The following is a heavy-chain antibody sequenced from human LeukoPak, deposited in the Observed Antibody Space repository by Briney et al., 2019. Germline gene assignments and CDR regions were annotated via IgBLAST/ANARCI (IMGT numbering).Heavy chain of an antibody. CDR2: ISSIRSYK. CDR3: ARDEMGAGGKLVDYFAY. J-gene: IGHJ4*02. CDR1: GFTFSTYM. D-gene: IGHD5-24*01. V-gene: IGHV3-21*01. Sequence: GGSLRLSCAPSGFTFSTYMINWVPPAPRKGGGWVSSISSIRSYKYYAHSPKGPCTISRDNAKNTLYLQMNSLRAEDTAVYYCARDEMGAGGKLVDYFAYWGEGTLVTVP.